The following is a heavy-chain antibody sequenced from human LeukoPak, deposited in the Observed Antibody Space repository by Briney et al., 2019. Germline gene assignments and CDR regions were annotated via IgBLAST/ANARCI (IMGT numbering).Heavy chain of an antibody. Sequence: SETLSLTCAVYGGSFSGYYWSWIRQPPGKGLEWIGSFYSSRSTHYNPSLKSRVTVSPDMSKNQFSLKLISVTAADTAVYYCARGRNWNYESHFDYWGQGTLVTVSS. CDR1: GGSFSGYY. J-gene: IGHJ4*02. CDR3: ARGRNWNYESHFDY. V-gene: IGHV4-34*01. D-gene: IGHD1-7*01. CDR2: FYSSRST.